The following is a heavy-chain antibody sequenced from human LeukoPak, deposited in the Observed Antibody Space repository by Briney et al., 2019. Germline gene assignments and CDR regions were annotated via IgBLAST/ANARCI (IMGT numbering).Heavy chain of an antibody. J-gene: IGHJ4*02. Sequence: SETLSLTCTVSGGSISNFHWNWIRQPPGKGLEWIGYIYYSGSTYYNPSLKSRVTISLDTSKNQFSLKLSSVTAADTAVYYCARARRAGDDVDYWGQGTLVTVSS. V-gene: IGHV4-59*08. CDR2: IYYSGST. D-gene: IGHD7-27*01. CDR1: GGSISNFH. CDR3: ARARRAGDDVDY.